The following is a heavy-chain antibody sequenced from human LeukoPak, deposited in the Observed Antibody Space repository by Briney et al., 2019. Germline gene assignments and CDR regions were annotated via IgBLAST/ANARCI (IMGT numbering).Heavy chain of an antibody. CDR2: MYTSGST. V-gene: IGHV4-4*07. CDR1: GASISRHY. CDR3: ASLTIFGVVIPDAFDI. D-gene: IGHD3-3*01. Sequence: SETLSLTCSVSGASISRHYWSWIRQPAGKGVEWIGTMYTSGSTDYNPSLKSRLTMSVDTSKNQFSLKLTSVTAADTALYYCASLTIFGVVIPDAFDIWGQGTMVRVSS. J-gene: IGHJ3*02.